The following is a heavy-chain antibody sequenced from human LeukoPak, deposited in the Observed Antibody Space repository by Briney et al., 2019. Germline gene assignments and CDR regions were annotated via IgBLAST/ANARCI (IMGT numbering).Heavy chain of an antibody. CDR2: IISSSSYI. V-gene: IGHV3-21*01. Sequence: GGSLRLSCAASGFTFSSYSMNWVRQAPGKGLEWVSSIISSSSYIYYADSVKGRFTISRDDAKNSLYLQMNSLRAEDTAVYYCAKDIGLGRSNYMDVWGKGTTVTVSS. J-gene: IGHJ6*03. CDR3: AKDIGLGRSNYMDV. D-gene: IGHD7-27*01. CDR1: GFTFSSYS.